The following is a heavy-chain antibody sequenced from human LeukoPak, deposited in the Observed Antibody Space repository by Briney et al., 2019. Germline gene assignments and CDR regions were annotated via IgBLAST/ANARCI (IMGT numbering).Heavy chain of an antibody. J-gene: IGHJ5*02. CDR2: ITSSSSII. Sequence: GGSLRLSCAASGFTFSSYSMNWVRQAPGKGLEWVSYITSSSSIIYYGDSVKGRFTISRDNSKNTLYLQMNSLRAEDTAVYYCAKDRDFWSGPGSGDNWFDPWGQGTLVTVSS. D-gene: IGHD3-3*01. V-gene: IGHV3-48*01. CDR1: GFTFSSYS. CDR3: AKDRDFWSGPGSGDNWFDP.